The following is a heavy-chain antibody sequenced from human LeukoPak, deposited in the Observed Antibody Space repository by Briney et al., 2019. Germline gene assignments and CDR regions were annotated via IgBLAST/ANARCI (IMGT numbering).Heavy chain of an antibody. CDR2: MNPNSGNT. CDR1: GYTFTSYD. Sequence: ASVKVSCKASGYTFTSYDINWVRQATGQGLEWMGWMNPNSGNTGYAQKFQGRVTMTRDTSISTAYMELSRLRSDDTAVYYCAREGASIADTNWFDPWGQGTLVTVSS. V-gene: IGHV1-8*01. CDR3: AREGASIADTNWFDP. D-gene: IGHD6-6*01. J-gene: IGHJ5*02.